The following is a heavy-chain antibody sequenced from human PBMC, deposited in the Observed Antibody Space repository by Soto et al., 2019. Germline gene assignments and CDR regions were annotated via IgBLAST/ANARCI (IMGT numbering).Heavy chain of an antibody. Sequence: GGSLRLSCAASGFTFSSYAMSWVRQAPGKGLEWVSAISGSGGSTYYADSVKGRFTISRDNSKNTLYLQMNSLRAEDTAVYYCAKGYCSGGSCPYEGVTSFDYWGQGTLVTVSS. CDR1: GFTFSSYA. J-gene: IGHJ4*02. D-gene: IGHD2-15*01. CDR3: AKGYCSGGSCPYEGVTSFDY. CDR2: ISGSGGST. V-gene: IGHV3-23*01.